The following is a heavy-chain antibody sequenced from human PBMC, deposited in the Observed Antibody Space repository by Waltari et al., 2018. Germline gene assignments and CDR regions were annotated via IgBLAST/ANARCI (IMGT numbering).Heavy chain of an antibody. CDR2: IHPRGRT. D-gene: IGHD2-15*01. V-gene: IGHV4-4*02. J-gene: IGHJ4*02. CDR3: ARDRGRGLYLDS. CDR1: GDSVGSNYW. Sequence: QLQLQESGPGLVKPSGTLSLTCTVSGDSVGSNYWWSGVRQAPEKGLEWIGQIHPRGRTNYNPSLESRVAISLDTSNNQFSLKVTSTTAADTAVYYCARDRGRGLYLDSWGQGTLVTVSP.